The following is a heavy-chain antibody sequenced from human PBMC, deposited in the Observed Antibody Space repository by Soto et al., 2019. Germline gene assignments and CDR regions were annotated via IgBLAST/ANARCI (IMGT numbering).Heavy chain of an antibody. CDR2: ISAYNGNT. CDR1: GYTFTSYG. Sequence: QVQLVQSGAEVKKPGASVKVSCKASGYTFTSYGISWVRQAPGQGLEWMGWISAYNGNTNYAQKLQGRVTMTTDTTQSTAYMELRSRRSGDTAVYYCARASRYGSGSYYTVRWFDPWGQGALVTVSS. D-gene: IGHD3-10*01. CDR3: ARASRYGSGSYYTVRWFDP. J-gene: IGHJ5*02. V-gene: IGHV1-18*01.